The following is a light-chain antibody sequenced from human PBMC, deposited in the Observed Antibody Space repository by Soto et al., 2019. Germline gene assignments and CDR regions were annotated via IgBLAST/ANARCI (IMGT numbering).Light chain of an antibody. CDR1: SSDVGGYNF. V-gene: IGLV2-14*03. CDR2: DVS. CDR3: SSYTGSSTLL. J-gene: IGLJ2*01. Sequence: QSALTQPASVSGSPGQWITISCTGTSSDVGGYNFVSWYQQHPGRAPKLMIYDVSNRPSGVSNRFSGSKSGNTASLTISGLHTEDEADYYCSSYTGSSTLLFGGGTKLTVL.